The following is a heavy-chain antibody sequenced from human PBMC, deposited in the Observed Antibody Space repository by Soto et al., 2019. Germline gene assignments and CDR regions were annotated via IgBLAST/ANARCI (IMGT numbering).Heavy chain of an antibody. J-gene: IGHJ4*02. D-gene: IGHD3-10*01. Sequence: GGSLRLSCAASGFTFSNYAIHWVRQAPGKGLEWVTIISKDGNSKHYADSVKGRITISRDNSKNTLFLQMNSLRAEDTAVYYCARDPQGSYCYIDYWGQGTPVTVSS. CDR2: ISKDGNSK. CDR3: ARDPQGSYCYIDY. V-gene: IGHV3-30-3*01. CDR1: GFTFSNYA.